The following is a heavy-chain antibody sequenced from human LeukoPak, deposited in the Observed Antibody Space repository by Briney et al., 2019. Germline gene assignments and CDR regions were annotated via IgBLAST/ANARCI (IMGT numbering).Heavy chain of an antibody. CDR3: AKAIRSGYYGYYYYHMDV. V-gene: IGHV3-23*01. J-gene: IGHJ6*03. D-gene: IGHD3-3*01. CDR1: GFTFSSYA. Sequence: GGALRLSCAASGFTFSSYAMSWVRQAPGKGLEGVSAISGSGGSTYYADSVKGRFTISRDNSKNPLYLQMNSLRAEDTAVYYCAKAIRSGYYGYYYYHMDVWGKGPAVTVPS. CDR2: ISGSGGST.